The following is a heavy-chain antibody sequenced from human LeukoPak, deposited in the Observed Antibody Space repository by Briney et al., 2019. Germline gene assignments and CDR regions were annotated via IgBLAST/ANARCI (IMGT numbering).Heavy chain of an antibody. D-gene: IGHD1-7*01. Sequence: PSETLSLTCTVSGGSVSSYYWSWIRQPPGKGLEWIGYIYYSGSTNYNPSLKSRVTISVDTSKNQFSLKLSSVTAADTAVYHCARDNWNCGSSMDVWGQGTTVTVSS. CDR3: ARDNWNCGSSMDV. V-gene: IGHV4-59*02. CDR1: GGSVSSYY. J-gene: IGHJ6*02. CDR2: IYYSGST.